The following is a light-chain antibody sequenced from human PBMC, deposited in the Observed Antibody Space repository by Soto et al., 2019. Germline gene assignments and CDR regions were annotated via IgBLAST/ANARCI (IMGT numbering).Light chain of an antibody. J-gene: IGKJ1*01. CDR3: QQYNNWPWT. Sequence: EIVMTQSPATLSVSPGGRATLSCRASQSISDTLAWYQQKPGQAPRLLIHGASTRAPGFPARFSSSGSGTDFTLTISSLQSEDFAVYYCQQYNNWPWTFGQGNKVEIK. CDR2: GAS. CDR1: QSISDT. V-gene: IGKV3-15*01.